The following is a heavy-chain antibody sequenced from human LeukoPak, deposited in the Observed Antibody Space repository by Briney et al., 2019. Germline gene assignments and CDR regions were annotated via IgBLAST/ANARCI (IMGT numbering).Heavy chain of an antibody. D-gene: IGHD3-22*01. J-gene: IGHJ5*02. CDR3: ARDWGPNYYDSSGYPGGHWFDP. CDR1: GGSISSYY. Sequence: SETLSLTCTVSGGSISSYYWSWIREPPGKGREWMGYIYYSGSTNYKSSLKSRVTISVDTSKNQFSLKLSSVTAADTAVYYCARDWGPNYYDSSGYPGGHWFDPWGQGTLVTVSS. V-gene: IGHV4-59*01. CDR2: IYYSGST.